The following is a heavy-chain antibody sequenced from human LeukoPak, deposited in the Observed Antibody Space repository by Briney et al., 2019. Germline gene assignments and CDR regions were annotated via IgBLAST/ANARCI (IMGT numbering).Heavy chain of an antibody. CDR1: GYTFTSYF. V-gene: IGHV1-46*01. Sequence: ASVKVSCKTSGYTFTSYFIHWVRQAPGEGLQWMGIINPSGGSTSNAQKFQGRVTMTRDTSTSTVYMELSRLTSDDTAVYFCARVRVGANSDLDYWGQGTLVTVSS. D-gene: IGHD1-26*01. CDR3: ARVRVGANSDLDY. CDR2: INPSGGST. J-gene: IGHJ4*02.